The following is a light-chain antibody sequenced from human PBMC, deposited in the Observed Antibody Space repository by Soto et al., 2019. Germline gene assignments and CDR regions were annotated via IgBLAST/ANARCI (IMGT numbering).Light chain of an antibody. CDR2: GDT. CDR1: SSDIGGGYD. Sequence: QSVLTQPPSVPGAPGQRVTISCTGSSSDIGGGYDVHWYQHLPGSVPKLLIYGDTNRPSGVPDRFSGSKSGTSASLAITGLQAEDEADYYCQSYDSSLSGHVVFGGGTKLTVL. J-gene: IGLJ2*01. V-gene: IGLV1-40*01. CDR3: QSYDSSLSGHVV.